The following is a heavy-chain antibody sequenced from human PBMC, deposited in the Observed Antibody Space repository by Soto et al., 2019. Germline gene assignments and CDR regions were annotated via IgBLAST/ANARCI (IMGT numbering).Heavy chain of an antibody. CDR3: ARDMALAALSHGMDV. CDR1: GASFSFYG. Sequence: QVPLVQSEAEVKEPGSSVKVSCKASGASFSFYGVNWVRQAPGQGLEWMGGIFSVFGAAKFAQRFQGRLSITADKSTGTVYMDLSGLRSDDSAVYYCARDMALAALSHGMDVWGQGTLVTVSS. V-gene: IGHV1-69*06. D-gene: IGHD6-19*01. J-gene: IGHJ6*02. CDR2: IFSVFGAA.